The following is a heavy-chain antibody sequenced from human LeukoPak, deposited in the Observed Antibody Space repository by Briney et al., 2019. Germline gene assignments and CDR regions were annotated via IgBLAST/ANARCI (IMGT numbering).Heavy chain of an antibody. CDR3: ARHLNNCGDDCYIFDY. V-gene: IGHV4-34*01. J-gene: IGHJ4*02. D-gene: IGHD2-21*01. Sequence: SETLSLTCAVYGGSFSGYYWSWIRQPPGKGLEWIGEINHSGSTNYNPSLKSRLTISVDTSKNQFSLRVSSVTAADTAVYYCARHLNNCGDDCYIFDYWGQGTLVTVSS. CDR2: INHSGST. CDR1: GGSFSGYY.